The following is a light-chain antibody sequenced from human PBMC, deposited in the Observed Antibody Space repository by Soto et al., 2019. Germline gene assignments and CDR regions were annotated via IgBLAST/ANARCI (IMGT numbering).Light chain of an antibody. J-gene: IGKJ1*01. CDR1: QSVSSTY. CDR2: DAS. V-gene: IGKV3-20*01. CDR3: HQYASSPWT. Sequence: EIVLTQSPGTLSLSPGERATLSCRASQSVSSTYLAWYQQKPGQAPRLLIYDASTRAAGIPDRFSGSGSGTDFTLTISRLEAEDCAVYYGHQYASSPWTFGQGAKVELK.